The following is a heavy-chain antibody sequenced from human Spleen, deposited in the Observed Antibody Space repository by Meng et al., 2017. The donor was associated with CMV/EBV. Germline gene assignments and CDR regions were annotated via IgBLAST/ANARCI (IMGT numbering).Heavy chain of an antibody. CDR2: INPNSGGT. CDR1: GGTFSSYA. Sequence: ASVKVSCKASGGTFSSYAISWVRQAPGQGLEWMGWINPNSGGTNYAQKFQGRVTMTRDTSISTAYMELSRLRSDDTAVYYCARVSSSSWIDAFDIWGQGTMVTVSS. D-gene: IGHD6-13*01. V-gene: IGHV1-2*02. CDR3: ARVSSSSWIDAFDI. J-gene: IGHJ3*02.